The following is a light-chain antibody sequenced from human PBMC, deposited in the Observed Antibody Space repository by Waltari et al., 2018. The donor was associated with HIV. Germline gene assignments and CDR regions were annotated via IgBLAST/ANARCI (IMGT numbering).Light chain of an antibody. CDR2: GDT. V-gene: IGLV1-40*01. J-gene: IGLJ3*02. CDR1: ISNIQTGYH. Sequence: QSVLTPPPSVSGAPGQGVTIPCTERISNIQTGYHVRWYQQLPRAAPQLLIYGDTNRPSGVPDRFSGSKSGTSASLAITGLQGDDEADYCCQSYDSSLSASVFGGGTKLTVL. CDR3: QSYDSSLSASV.